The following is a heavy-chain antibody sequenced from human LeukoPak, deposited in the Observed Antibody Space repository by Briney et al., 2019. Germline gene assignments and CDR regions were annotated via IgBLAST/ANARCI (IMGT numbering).Heavy chain of an antibody. Sequence: ASVKVSCKASGGTFSSYAISWVRQAPGQGLEWMGRIIPILGIANYAQKFQGRVTITADKSTSTAYMELSSLRSEDTAVYYCATGTTTRLDAFDIWGQGTMVTVSS. D-gene: IGHD1-7*01. V-gene: IGHV1-69*04. CDR2: IIPILGIA. CDR1: GGTFSSYA. CDR3: ATGTTTRLDAFDI. J-gene: IGHJ3*02.